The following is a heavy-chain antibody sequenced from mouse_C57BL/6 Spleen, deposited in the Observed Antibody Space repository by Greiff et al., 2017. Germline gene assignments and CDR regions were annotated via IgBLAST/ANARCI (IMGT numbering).Heavy chain of an antibody. V-gene: IGHV5-17*01. D-gene: IGHD4-1*02. CDR1: GFTFSDYG. CDR2: ISSGSSTI. CDR3: SKAQLRVYYYAMDY. Sequence: EVKVVESGGGLVKPGGSLKLSCAASGFTFSDYGMHWVRQAPEKGLEWVAYISSGSSTIYYADTVKGRFTISRDNAKNTLFLQMTSLRAEDTAMYYCSKAQLRVYYYAMDYWGQGTSVTVSS. J-gene: IGHJ4*01.